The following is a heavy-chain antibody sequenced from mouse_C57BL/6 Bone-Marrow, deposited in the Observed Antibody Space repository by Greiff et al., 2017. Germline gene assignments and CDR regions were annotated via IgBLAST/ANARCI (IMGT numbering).Heavy chain of an antibody. CDR2: IFPGSGST. D-gene: IGHD1-1*01. J-gene: IGHJ1*03. Sequence: VQLQQSGPELVKPGASVKISCKASGYTFTDYYINWVKQRPGQGLEWIGWIFPGSGSTYYNEKFKGKATLTVDKSSSTAYMLLSSLTSEDSAVYFCAIYYYGSSFLYWYFDGWGTGTTVTVSS. CDR3: AIYYYGSSFLYWYFDG. V-gene: IGHV1-75*01. CDR1: GYTFTDYY.